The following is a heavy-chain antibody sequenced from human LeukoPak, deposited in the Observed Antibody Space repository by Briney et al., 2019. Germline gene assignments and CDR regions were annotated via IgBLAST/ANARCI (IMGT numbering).Heavy chain of an antibody. J-gene: IGHJ6*03. V-gene: IGHV3-23*01. Sequence: GGSLRLTCTASGFTFSSDALCWVRQAPGKGLEWVSAIVGSGGSTYYADSVKGRFSISRDNSKNTLYMQMNSLRAEDTAVYYCATYGYGYGSINYMYGYGNRNTVTVSS. CDR3: ATYGYGYGSINYMYG. D-gene: IGHD5-18*01. CDR1: GFTFSSDA. CDR2: IVGSGGST.